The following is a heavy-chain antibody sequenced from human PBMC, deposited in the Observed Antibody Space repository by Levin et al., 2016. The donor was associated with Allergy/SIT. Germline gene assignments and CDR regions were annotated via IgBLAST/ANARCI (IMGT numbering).Heavy chain of an antibody. J-gene: IGHJ3*01. Sequence: VRQMPGKGLEWVAVISYDGSNKYYADSVKGRFTISRDNSKNTLYLQMNSLRAEDTAVYYCARDIVVVVVEDWGQGTMVTVSS. V-gene: IGHV3-30*04. CDR3: ARDIVVVVVED. CDR2: ISYDGSNK. D-gene: IGHD2-15*01.